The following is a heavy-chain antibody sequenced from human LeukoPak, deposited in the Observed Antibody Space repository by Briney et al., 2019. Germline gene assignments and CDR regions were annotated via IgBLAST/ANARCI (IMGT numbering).Heavy chain of an antibody. V-gene: IGHV3-33*01. D-gene: IGHD3-22*01. CDR2: IWIDGIRK. CDR1: GFTFSNYG. Sequence: GGSLRLSCVASGFTFSNYGMHWVRQVPGKGLEWVAAIWIDGIRKYYADSVKGRLTISRDNSKNTLYLQMNTLRGEDTAVYYCARDLEDSSPFGAFDMWGQGTMVTVSS. CDR3: ARDLEDSSPFGAFDM. J-gene: IGHJ3*02.